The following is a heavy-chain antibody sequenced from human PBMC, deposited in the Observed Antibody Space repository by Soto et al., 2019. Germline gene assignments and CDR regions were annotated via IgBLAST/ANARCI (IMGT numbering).Heavy chain of an antibody. J-gene: IGHJ6*02. CDR1: GFTFDDYG. V-gene: IGHV3-20*04. Sequence: GGSLRLSCAASGFTFDDYGMSWVRQAPGKGLEWVSGINWNGGSTGYADSVKGRFTISRDNAKNSLYLQMNSLRAEDTALYYCARDGWTTVVTLYYYYYGMDVWGQGTTVTVSS. CDR2: INWNGGST. CDR3: ARDGWTTVVTLYYYYYGMDV. D-gene: IGHD4-17*01.